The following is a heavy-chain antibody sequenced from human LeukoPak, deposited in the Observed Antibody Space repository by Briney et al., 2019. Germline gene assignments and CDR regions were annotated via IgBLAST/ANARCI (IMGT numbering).Heavy chain of an antibody. D-gene: IGHD1-1*01. CDR3: GRIQLHRGFYYYGRDV. CDR2: ISSSSSYI. V-gene: IGHV3-21*01. Sequence: GGSLRLSCAASGFTFSSYSMNWVRQAPGKGLEWVSSISSSSSYIYYADSVKGRFTISRDNAKNSLYLQMNSLRAEDTAVYYCGRIQLHRGFYYYGRDVWGQGTTVTVS. CDR1: GFTFSSYS. J-gene: IGHJ6*02.